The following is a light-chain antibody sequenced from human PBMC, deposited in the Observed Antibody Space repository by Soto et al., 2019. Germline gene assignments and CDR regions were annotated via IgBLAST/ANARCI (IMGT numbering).Light chain of an antibody. J-gene: IGKJ5*01. Sequence: EIVMTQSPATLSVSPGERATLSCRASQSVSSNLAWYQQKPGQAPRLLIYGASTRATGIPARLSGSGSGTEFTLTISRLQSEDFAVYYCQQYTNWPVTLGQGTRLEIK. CDR2: GAS. CDR3: QQYTNWPVT. CDR1: QSVSSN. V-gene: IGKV3-15*01.